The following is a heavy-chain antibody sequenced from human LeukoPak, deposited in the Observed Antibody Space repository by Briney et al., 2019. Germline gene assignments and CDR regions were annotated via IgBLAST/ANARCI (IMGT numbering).Heavy chain of an antibody. V-gene: IGHV3-11*04. Sequence: GGSLRLSCAASGFTFSDYYMSWIRQAPGKGLEWLSYIGSSNTIYSADSVKGRFTISRDNAKNSLYLQMNSLRAEDTAVYYCARDRGWYAVFDYWGQGTLVTVSS. D-gene: IGHD6-19*01. CDR3: ARDRGWYAVFDY. CDR1: GFTFSDYY. J-gene: IGHJ4*02. CDR2: IGSSNTI.